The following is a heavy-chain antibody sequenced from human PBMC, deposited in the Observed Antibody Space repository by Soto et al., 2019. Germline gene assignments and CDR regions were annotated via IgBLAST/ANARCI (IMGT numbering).Heavy chain of an antibody. CDR2: INPKTGGT. Sequence: GASVKVSCKASGYTFTGYFMHWVRQAPGQGLEWMGWINPKTGGTNYAQKFQGRVTMTRDTSISTAYMDLSRLRSDDTAVYYCARDLRSGYDTHFDYWGQGTRVTVSS. V-gene: IGHV1-2*02. D-gene: IGHD5-12*01. CDR3: ARDLRSGYDTHFDY. CDR1: GYTFTGYF. J-gene: IGHJ4*02.